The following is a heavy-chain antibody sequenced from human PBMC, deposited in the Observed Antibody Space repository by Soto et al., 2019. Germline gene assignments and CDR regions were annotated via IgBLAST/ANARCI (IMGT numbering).Heavy chain of an antibody. CDR3: VRDGTKTLRDWFDP. V-gene: IGHV4-4*07. CDR1: GACIRCFY. D-gene: IGHD1-1*01. J-gene: IGHJ5*02. CDR2: IYATGTT. Sequence: LYLTCTVSGACIRCFYWRWIRKSAGKGLEWIGRIYATGTTDYNPSLKSRVMMSVDTSKKQFSPKLRSVTAADTAVYYCVRDGTKTLRDWFDPWAQGISVTVPQ.